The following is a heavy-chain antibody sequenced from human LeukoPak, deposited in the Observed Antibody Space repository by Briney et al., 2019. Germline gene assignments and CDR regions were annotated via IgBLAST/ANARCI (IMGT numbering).Heavy chain of an antibody. Sequence: ASVKVSCKASGYTFTRYDINWVRQATGQGLEWMGWMNPNSGDTGYAQRFQGRVSITRNTSISTAYMELSSLRSEDTAVYYCARWTTTFLDYWGQGTLVTVSS. CDR2: MNPNSGDT. D-gene: IGHD1-1*01. CDR1: GYTFTRYD. CDR3: ARWTTTFLDY. J-gene: IGHJ4*02. V-gene: IGHV1-8*03.